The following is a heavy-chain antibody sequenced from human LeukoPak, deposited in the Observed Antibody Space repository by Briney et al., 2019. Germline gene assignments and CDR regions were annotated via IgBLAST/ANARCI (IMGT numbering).Heavy chain of an antibody. J-gene: IGHJ4*02. Sequence: GESLKISCKGSGYSFRNYLVGWVRQMPAKGLEWMGIIYPGDSDTRYSPSFQGQVTISADKSISTAYLQWSSLKASDTAMYYCARRQFGYDSSGHSFYFDYWGQGTLVTVSS. CDR2: IYPGDSDT. CDR1: GYSFRNYL. V-gene: IGHV5-51*01. CDR3: ARRQFGYDSSGHSFYFDY. D-gene: IGHD3-22*01.